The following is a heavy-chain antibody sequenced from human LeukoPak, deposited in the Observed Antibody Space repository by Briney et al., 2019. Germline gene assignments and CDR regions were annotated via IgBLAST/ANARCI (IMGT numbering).Heavy chain of an antibody. V-gene: IGHV4-34*01. CDR1: GVSFSGYY. CDR2: INHSGST. CDR3: ARGRVVVVAASYYYGMDV. Sequence: PSETLSLTCAVYGVSFSGYYWSWIRQPPGKGLEWIGEINHSGSTNYNPSLKSRVTISVDTSNNQFSPKLSSVTAADTAVYYCARGRVVVVAASYYYGMDVWGQGTTVTVSS. D-gene: IGHD2-15*01. J-gene: IGHJ6*02.